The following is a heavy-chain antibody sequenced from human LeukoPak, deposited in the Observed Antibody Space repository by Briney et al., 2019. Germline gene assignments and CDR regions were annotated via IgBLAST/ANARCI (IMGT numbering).Heavy chain of an antibody. CDR2: ISSSSSYI. Sequence: PGGSLRLSCAASGFTFSSYSMNWVRQAPGKGLEWVSSISSSSSYIYYADSVKGRFTISRDNAKNSLYLQMNSLRAEDTAVYYCARDRLGYRSSTSCYFGSFDYWGQGTLVTVSS. CDR3: ARDRLGYRSSTSCYFGSFDY. V-gene: IGHV3-21*01. D-gene: IGHD2-2*01. J-gene: IGHJ4*02. CDR1: GFTFSSYS.